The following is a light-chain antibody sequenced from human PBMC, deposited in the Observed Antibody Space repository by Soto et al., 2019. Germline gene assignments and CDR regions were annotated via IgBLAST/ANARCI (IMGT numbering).Light chain of an antibody. CDR1: QSISTY. V-gene: IGKV1-5*01. Sequence: DIQMTQSPSSLSASVRYGVTITFRASQSISTYLNWYQQKAGLAPKLLIYDASSLESGVPSRFSGSGSGTEFTLTISSLQPDDFATYYCQQYNTYSTFGQGTKVDIK. CDR2: DAS. J-gene: IGKJ1*01. CDR3: QQYNTYST.